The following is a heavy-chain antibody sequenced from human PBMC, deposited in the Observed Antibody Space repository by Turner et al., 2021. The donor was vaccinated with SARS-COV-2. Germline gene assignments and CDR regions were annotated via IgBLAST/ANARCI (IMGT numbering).Heavy chain of an antibody. Sequence: QVQLVQSGAEVNKPGASVKVSCKVSGSTLIELSMHWVRQGPGEGLEWMGGFDAKDGETINAQKFQGRVTMTNDTSTDTTYMELNSLRSGDTAMYYCDTDCAIVEATLLDYWGQGTLVTVSS. D-gene: IGHD1-26*01. CDR2: FDAKDGET. J-gene: IGHJ4*02. CDR3: DTDCAIVEATLLDY. V-gene: IGHV1-24*01. CDR1: GSTLIELS.